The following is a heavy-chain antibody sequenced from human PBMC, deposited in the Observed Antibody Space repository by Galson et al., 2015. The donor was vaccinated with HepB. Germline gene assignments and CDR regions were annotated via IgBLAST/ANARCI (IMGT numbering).Heavy chain of an antibody. CDR1: GYSFTSYW. D-gene: IGHD4-17*01. Sequence: QSGAEVKKPGESLKISCKGSGYSFTSYWIGWVRQMPGKGLEWMGIIYPGDSDTRYSPSFQGQVTISADKSISTAYLQWSSLKASATAMYYCARHSTVTTSLDWFDPWGQGTLVTVSS. CDR2: IYPGDSDT. V-gene: IGHV5-51*01. CDR3: ARHSTVTTSLDWFDP. J-gene: IGHJ5*02.